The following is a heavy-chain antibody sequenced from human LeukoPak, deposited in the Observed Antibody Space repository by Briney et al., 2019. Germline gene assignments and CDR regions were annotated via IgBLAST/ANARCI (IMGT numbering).Heavy chain of an antibody. CDR1: GFTFDSYS. CDR3: AKGRTSVAATPHSFDY. D-gene: IGHD2-15*01. CDR2: ISWNSGSI. V-gene: IGHV3-9*01. J-gene: IGHJ4*02. Sequence: GGSLRLSCAASGFTFDSYSLHWVRQAPGKGLEWVSGISWNSGSIGYADSVKGRFTISRDNAKNSLYLQMNSLRPEDTALYYCAKGRTSVAATPHSFDYWGQGTLVTVSS.